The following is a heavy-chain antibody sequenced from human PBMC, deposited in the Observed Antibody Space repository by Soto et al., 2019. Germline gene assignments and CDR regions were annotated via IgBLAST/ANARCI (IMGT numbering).Heavy chain of an antibody. J-gene: IGHJ5*02. CDR1: GDSFSNSNYY. D-gene: IGHD3-22*01. CDR2: IYYSGIT. V-gene: IGHV4-39*01. Sequence: HLQLQESGPGLVKPSETLSLTCTVSGDSFSNSNYYWGWIRQPPGKGLEWIANIYYSGITYCNPPFSCRXXISVDTSKNQFSLKLSSVTAADTAIYYCARSNSGYYKWFDPWGQGTLVTVSS. CDR3: ARSNSGYYKWFDP.